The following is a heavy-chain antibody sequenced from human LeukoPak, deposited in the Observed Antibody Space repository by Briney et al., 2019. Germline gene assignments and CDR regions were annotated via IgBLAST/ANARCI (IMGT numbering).Heavy chain of an antibody. J-gene: IGHJ2*01. Sequence: ASVKVSCKASGHTFTSYYMHWERQAPGQGLEWMGIINPSGGSTSYAQKFQGRVTMTRDTSTSTVYMELSSLRSEDTAVYYCARVHPDSGNYPLTYWYFDLWGRGTLVTVSS. D-gene: IGHD1-26*01. CDR3: ARVHPDSGNYPLTYWYFDL. CDR2: INPSGGST. V-gene: IGHV1-46*01. CDR1: GHTFTSYY.